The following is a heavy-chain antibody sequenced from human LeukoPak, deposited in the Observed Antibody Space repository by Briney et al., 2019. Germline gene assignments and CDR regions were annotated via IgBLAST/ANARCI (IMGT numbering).Heavy chain of an antibody. V-gene: IGHV3-30-3*01. CDR2: ISYDGSNK. D-gene: IGHD3-10*01. Sequence: GGSLRLSCAASGFTFSSYAMHWVRQAPGKGLEWVAVISYDGSNKYYADSVKGRFTISRDNSKNTLYLQMNSLRAEDTAVYYCARYLWGTMVRGVISAPVDYWGQGTLVTVSS. CDR3: ARYLWGTMVRGVISAPVDY. CDR1: GFTFSSYA. J-gene: IGHJ4*02.